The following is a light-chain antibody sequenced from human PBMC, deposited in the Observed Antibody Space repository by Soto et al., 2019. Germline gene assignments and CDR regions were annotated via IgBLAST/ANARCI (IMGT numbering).Light chain of an antibody. CDR3: SSYTSSSTLV. J-gene: IGLJ2*01. CDR1: SSDVGSYNR. Sequence: QSALTQPPSVSGSPGQSVTISCTGTSSDVGSYNRVSWYQQPPGTAPKLMISEVSNRPSGVPDRFSGSKSGNTASLTISGLQAEYEADYYCSSYTSSSTLVFGEGTKLTVL. CDR2: EVS. V-gene: IGLV2-18*02.